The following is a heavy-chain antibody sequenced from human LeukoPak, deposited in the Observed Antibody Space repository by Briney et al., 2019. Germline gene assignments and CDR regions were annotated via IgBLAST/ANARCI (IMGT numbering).Heavy chain of an antibody. J-gene: IGHJ4*02. CDR1: GFTFSRYE. D-gene: IGHD3-10*01. CDR3: ARGVLPHPSFDY. Sequence: GGYLRLSCAASGFTFSRYEMVWVRPAPGKGLEWVLYISSSGSTIYYADSVQGRFTISRDNDKNSLYLQMNIRRAEDTAVYYCARGVLPHPSFDYWGQGTLVTVSS. V-gene: IGHV3-48*03. CDR2: ISSSGSTI.